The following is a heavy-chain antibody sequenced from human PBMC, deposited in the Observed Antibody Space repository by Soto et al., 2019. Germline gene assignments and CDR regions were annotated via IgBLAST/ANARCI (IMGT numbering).Heavy chain of an antibody. D-gene: IGHD6-13*01. V-gene: IGHV3-30*18. CDR2: ISYDGSNK. CDR1: VFTFSIYG. J-gene: IGHJ5*02. CDR3: AKVAGSSENWFDP. Sequence: PWGSLLISCASYVFTFSIYGMHWVRQAPGKGLEWVAVISYDGSNKYYADSVKGRFTISRDNSKNTLYLQMNSLRAEDTAVYYCAKVAGSSENWFDPWGQGTMVTVSS.